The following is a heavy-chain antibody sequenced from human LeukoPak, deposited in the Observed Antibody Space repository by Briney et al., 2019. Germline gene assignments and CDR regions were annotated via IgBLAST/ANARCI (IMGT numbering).Heavy chain of an antibody. CDR2: IIPILGIA. Sequence: ASVKFSCKASEGTFSSYTISWVRQAPGQGLEWMGRIIPILGIANYAQKFQGRVTITAVKSTSIAYMELSSLRSEDTAVYYCARDQFSSPHFDSWGQGTLVTVSS. CDR3: ARDQFSSPHFDS. V-gene: IGHV1-69*04. J-gene: IGHJ4*02. CDR1: EGTFSSYT.